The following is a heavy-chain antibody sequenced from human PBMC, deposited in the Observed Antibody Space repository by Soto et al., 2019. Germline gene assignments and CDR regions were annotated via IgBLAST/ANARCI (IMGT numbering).Heavy chain of an antibody. CDR2: FDPEDGET. V-gene: IGHV1-24*01. Sequence: ASVKVSCKVSGYTLTELSMHWVRQAPGKGLEWMGGFDPEDGETIYAQKFQGRVTMTRDTSTSTVYMELSSLRSEDTAVYYCARAPSGWYGHYYMAVWGKGTTVTVSS. J-gene: IGHJ6*03. CDR3: ARAPSGWYGHYYMAV. CDR1: GYTLTELS. D-gene: IGHD6-19*01.